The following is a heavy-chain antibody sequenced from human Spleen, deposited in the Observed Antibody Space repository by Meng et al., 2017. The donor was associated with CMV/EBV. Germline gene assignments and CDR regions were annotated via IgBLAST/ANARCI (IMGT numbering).Heavy chain of an antibody. Sequence: TVSGGSISSGGYYWYWIRQHTGKGLEWIGYIYFSGTTYYNPSLKSRVSISVDTSKSQFSLRLTSVTVADTAVYYCVRGLGTMSWFDPWGQGTLVTVSS. D-gene: IGHD5/OR15-5a*01. CDR1: GGSISSGGYY. J-gene: IGHJ5*02. CDR2: IYFSGTT. CDR3: VRGLGTMSWFDP. V-gene: IGHV4-31*02.